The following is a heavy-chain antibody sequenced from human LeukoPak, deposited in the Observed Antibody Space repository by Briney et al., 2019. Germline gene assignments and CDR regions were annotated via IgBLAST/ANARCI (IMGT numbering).Heavy chain of an antibody. CDR2: IYYSGST. CDR3: ARGPDSSNWYEPVDY. CDR1: GGSISGYY. J-gene: IGHJ4*02. V-gene: IGHV4-59*01. D-gene: IGHD6-13*01. Sequence: PSETLSLTCTVSGGSISGYYWSWIRQPPGKGLEWIGYIYYSGSTHFNPSLKSRVTISVDTSKNQFSLKLTSVTAADTAVYYCARGPDSSNWYEPVDYWGQGTLVTVSS.